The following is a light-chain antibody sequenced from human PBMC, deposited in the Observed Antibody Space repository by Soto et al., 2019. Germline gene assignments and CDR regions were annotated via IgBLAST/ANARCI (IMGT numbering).Light chain of an antibody. CDR2: GAS. V-gene: IGKV3-20*01. Sequence: EIVLTQSPATLSLSPGESATLSCRTSQSVSSSYLAWYQQKPGQAPRLLIYGASSRATGIPDRFSGSGSGTDFTLTISRLEPEDFAVYYCQQYGSSPRTFGPGTKVDIK. CDR1: QSVSSSY. J-gene: IGKJ3*01. CDR3: QQYGSSPRT.